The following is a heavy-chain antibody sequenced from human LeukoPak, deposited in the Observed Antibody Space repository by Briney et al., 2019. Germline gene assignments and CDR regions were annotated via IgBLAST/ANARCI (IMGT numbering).Heavy chain of an antibody. CDR3: AGGYSSGWDDAFDI. CDR1: GGSISSGDYY. J-gene: IGHJ3*02. V-gene: IGHV4-30-4*01. Sequence: KPSETLSLTCTVSGGSISSGDYYWSWIRQPPGKGLEWIGYIYYSGGTYYNPSLKSRVTISVDTSKNQFSLKLSSVTAADTAVYYCAGGYSSGWDDAFDIWGQGTMVTVSS. CDR2: IYYSGGT. D-gene: IGHD6-19*01.